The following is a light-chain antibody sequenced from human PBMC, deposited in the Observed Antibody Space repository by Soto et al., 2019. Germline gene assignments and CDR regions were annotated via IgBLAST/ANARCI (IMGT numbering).Light chain of an antibody. Sequence: QSVLTQPASVSGSPGQSITISCTGTSSDLAIYNYVSWYQQQPGKAPKLMIYQVTNRPSGVSNRFSGSRSGNTASLTISGLQAEDEADYYCSSYPDSSNYVFGTGTKLTV. CDR1: SSDLAIYNY. CDR2: QVT. CDR3: SSYPDSSNYV. V-gene: IGLV2-14*01. J-gene: IGLJ1*01.